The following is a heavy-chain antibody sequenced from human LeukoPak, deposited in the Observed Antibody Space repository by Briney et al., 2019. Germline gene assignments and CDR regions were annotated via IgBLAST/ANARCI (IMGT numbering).Heavy chain of an antibody. J-gene: IGHJ3*02. Sequence: SETLSLTCTVSGGSISSGGYYWSWLRQPPGKGLEWLGYIYHSGSTYYNPSLKSRVTISVDRSKNQFSLKLSSVTAADTAVYYCARDPGIHIAARPGAFDIWGQGTMVTVSS. CDR1: GGSISSGGYY. CDR3: ARDPGIHIAARPGAFDI. CDR2: IYHSGST. D-gene: IGHD6-6*01. V-gene: IGHV4-30-2*01.